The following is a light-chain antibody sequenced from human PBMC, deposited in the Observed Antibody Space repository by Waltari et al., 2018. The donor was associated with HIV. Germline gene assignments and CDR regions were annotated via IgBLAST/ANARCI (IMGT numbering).Light chain of an antibody. CDR3: SSYAGSNNMV. CDR2: EAR. J-gene: IGLJ2*01. CDR1: SSDVGGYNY. Sequence: QSALTQPPSASGSPGQSVTISCTGTSSDVGGYNYVSWYQQHPGKAPKLMIYEARKRPSGVPDRFSASKSGNPASLTVSVLQAEDEADYYCSSYAGSNNMVFGGGTKLTVL. V-gene: IGLV2-8*01.